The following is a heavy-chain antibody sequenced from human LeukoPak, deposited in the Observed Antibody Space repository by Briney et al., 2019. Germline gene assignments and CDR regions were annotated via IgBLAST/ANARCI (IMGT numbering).Heavy chain of an antibody. CDR3: ARGWRPGYCSGGSCYSGWFDP. CDR2: INPNSGGT. CDR1: GYTFTGYY. V-gene: IGHV1-2*02. J-gene: IGHJ5*02. D-gene: IGHD2-15*01. Sequence: ASVKVSCKASGYTFTGYYMHWVRQAPGQGLEWMGWINPNSGGTNYAQKFQGRATMTRDTSISTAYMELSRLRSDDTAVYYCARGWRPGYCSGGSCYSGWFDPWGQGTLVTVSS.